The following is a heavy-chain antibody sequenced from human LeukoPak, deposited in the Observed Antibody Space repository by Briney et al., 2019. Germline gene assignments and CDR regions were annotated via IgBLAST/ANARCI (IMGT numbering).Heavy chain of an antibody. D-gene: IGHD2-15*01. V-gene: IGHV3-21*01. CDR2: ISSSSSYI. CDR1: GFTFSSYS. Sequence: GGSLRLSCAASGFTFSSYSMNWVRQAPGKGLEWVSSISSSSSYIYYADSMKGRFTISRDNAKKSLHLQMNSLRAEDTAVYYCARGGYCSGGSCYGKSGGYFDYWGQGTLVTVSS. J-gene: IGHJ4*02. CDR3: ARGGYCSGGSCYGKSGGYFDY.